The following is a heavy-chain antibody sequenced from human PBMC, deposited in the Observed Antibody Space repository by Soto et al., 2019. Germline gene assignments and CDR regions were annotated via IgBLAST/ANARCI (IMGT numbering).Heavy chain of an antibody. CDR1: GGSFSGYY. Sequence: SETLSLTCAVYGGSFSGYYWSWIRQPPGKGLEWIGEINHSGSTNYNPSLKSRVTISVDTSKNQFSLKLSSVTAADTAVYYCARGLPYGSGSYYNETMYNWFDPWGQGTLVTVSP. CDR3: ARGLPYGSGSYYNETMYNWFDP. CDR2: INHSGST. D-gene: IGHD3-10*01. V-gene: IGHV4-34*01. J-gene: IGHJ5*02.